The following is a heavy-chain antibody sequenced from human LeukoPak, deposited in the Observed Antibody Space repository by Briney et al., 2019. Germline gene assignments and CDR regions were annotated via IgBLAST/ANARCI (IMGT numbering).Heavy chain of an antibody. Sequence: GGSLRLSCAASGFTFSNSDMEWVRQAPGKGLEWVSSITPSSTYIYYAESMRGRFTVSRDNAKNSLYLQMNSLTAEDTAVYYCARGRQLWETDQDRYFDPWGQGTLVTVSS. CDR3: ARGRQLWETDQDRYFDP. V-gene: IGHV3-21*01. J-gene: IGHJ5*02. CDR2: ITPSSTYI. D-gene: IGHD5-18*01. CDR1: GFTFSNSD.